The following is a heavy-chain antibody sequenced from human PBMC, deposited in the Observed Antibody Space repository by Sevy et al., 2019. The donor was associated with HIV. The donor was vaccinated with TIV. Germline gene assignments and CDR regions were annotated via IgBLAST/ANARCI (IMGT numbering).Heavy chain of an antibody. CDR1: GFIFSDRY. D-gene: IGHD3-16*01. Sequence: GGSLRLPCAASGFIFSDRYMNWIRQAPGKGLEWIAYITSNGNTIYYADSVKGRFTISRDNAKNSLFLQMNSLRAEDTAVYYCASSLLVDGRWGPPYGMDVWGQGTTVTVSS. J-gene: IGHJ6*02. CDR3: ASSLLVDGRWGPPYGMDV. V-gene: IGHV3-11*01. CDR2: ITSNGNTI.